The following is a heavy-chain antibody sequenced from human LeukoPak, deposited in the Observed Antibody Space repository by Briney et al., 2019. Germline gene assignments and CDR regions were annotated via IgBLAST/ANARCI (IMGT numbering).Heavy chain of an antibody. Sequence: GESLKISCEGSGYSFTSYCIAWVRQMPGKGLEWMGIIYPSSSHTRYSPSFQGQVTISADRSISTAYLQWSSLKASDTALYYCARLPDSGTRLHDSGTPYYFDCWGQGTLVTVSS. V-gene: IGHV5-51*01. CDR3: ARLPDSGTRLHDSGTPYYFDC. CDR2: IYPSSSHT. CDR1: GYSFTSYC. J-gene: IGHJ4*02. D-gene: IGHD3-10*01.